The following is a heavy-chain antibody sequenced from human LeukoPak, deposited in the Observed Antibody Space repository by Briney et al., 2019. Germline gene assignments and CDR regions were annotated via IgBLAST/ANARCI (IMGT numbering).Heavy chain of an antibody. CDR2: INAGNGNT. Sequence: ASVNVSCKASGYTFTIYAMHWVRPAPGQRLEWMGWINAGNGNTKYSQKFQGRVTITRDTSASTAYMELSSLRSEDTAVYYCARGVGYYDSSGPTSSGAFDIWGQGTMVTVSS. CDR1: GYTFTIYA. D-gene: IGHD3-22*01. V-gene: IGHV1-3*01. J-gene: IGHJ3*02. CDR3: ARGVGYYDSSGPTSSGAFDI.